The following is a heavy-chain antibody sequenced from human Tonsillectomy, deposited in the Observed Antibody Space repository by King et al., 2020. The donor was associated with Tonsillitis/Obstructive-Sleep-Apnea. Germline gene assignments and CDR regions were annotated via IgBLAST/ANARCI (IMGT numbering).Heavy chain of an antibody. D-gene: IGHD1-1*01. V-gene: IGHV4-34*01. CDR3: ARGSYTYNAMDV. CDR2: IIDSGGT. CDR1: GGSFSSYY. Sequence: VQLQQWGAGLLKPSETLSLTSAVYGGSFSSYYWSWIRQPPGKGLEWIGEIIDSGGTNYTPSLKSRVTISIDTSKNQFSLNLSSVTAADTAVYYCARGSYTYNAMDVWGQGTTVTVSS. J-gene: IGHJ6*02.